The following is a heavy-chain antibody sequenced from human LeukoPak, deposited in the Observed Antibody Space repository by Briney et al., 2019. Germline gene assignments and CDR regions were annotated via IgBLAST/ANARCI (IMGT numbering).Heavy chain of an antibody. CDR2: ISSSSSYT. CDR1: GFTFSDYY. J-gene: IGHJ3*02. CDR3: ARDRTVVTPGDAFDI. D-gene: IGHD4-23*01. V-gene: IGHV3-11*05. Sequence: GGSLRLSCAVSGFTFSDYYMSWIRQAPGKGLEWVSYISSSSSYTNYADSVKGRFTISRDNAKNSLYLQMNSLRAEDTAVYYCARDRTVVTPGDAFDIWGQGTMVTVSS.